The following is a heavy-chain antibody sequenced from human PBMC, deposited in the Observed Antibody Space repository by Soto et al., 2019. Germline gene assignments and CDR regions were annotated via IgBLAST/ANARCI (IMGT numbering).Heavy chain of an antibody. CDR1: GFTFSISW. CDR2: ISSDGTET. J-gene: IGHJ4*02. Sequence: PVGSLRLSCAASGFTFSISWMNWVRQAPGKGLEWVAYISSDGTETSYVDSVRGRFTISRDNAKNSLLLQMNSLRVEDTAVYYCARKPRLLDSWGQGTLVTVSS. D-gene: IGHD6-6*01. V-gene: IGHV3-7*01. CDR3: ARKPRLLDS.